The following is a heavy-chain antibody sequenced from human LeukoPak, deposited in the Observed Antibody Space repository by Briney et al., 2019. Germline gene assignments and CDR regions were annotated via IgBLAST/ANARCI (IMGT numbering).Heavy chain of an antibody. CDR3: ARGGVVGSIDYYYHMDV. V-gene: IGHV4-4*07. D-gene: IGHD2-8*02. CDR1: GGSINNYY. CDR2: IYSSGGT. J-gene: IGHJ6*03. Sequence: SETLSLTCTVPGGSINNYYWSWIRRPAGKGLEWIGRIYSSGGTDYNPSLKSRVSLSVDTSKNQFSLKLTSVTAADTAQYYCARGGVVGSIDYYYHMDVWGKGTTVTVSS.